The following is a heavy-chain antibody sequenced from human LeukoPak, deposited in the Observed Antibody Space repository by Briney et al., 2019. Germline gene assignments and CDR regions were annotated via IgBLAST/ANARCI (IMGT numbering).Heavy chain of an antibody. J-gene: IGHJ5*02. CDR2: IYPTDSIT. D-gene: IGHD5-24*01. CDR3: ARLATDCADYWFDP. CDR1: GYDFSTKW. Sequence: GESLEISCRTSGYDFSTKWIAWVRQMPGKGLEWMGIIYPTDSITRYSPSFQGHVTISADTSISTAYLQWASLKPSDTAIYYCARLATDCADYWFDPWGQGTLVTVSS. V-gene: IGHV5-51*01.